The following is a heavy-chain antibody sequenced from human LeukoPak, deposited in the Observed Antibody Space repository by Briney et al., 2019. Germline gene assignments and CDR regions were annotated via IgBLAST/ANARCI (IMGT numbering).Heavy chain of an antibody. CDR2: SRNKANSYTT. J-gene: IGHJ4*02. Sequence: PGGSLRLSCAASGFTFSDHYVDWVRQAPGEGLEWVGRSRNKANSYTTEYAASVKGRFTISRDDSKNSVHLQLNSLKTEDTAVYYCVRTPSNYHFDYWGQGTLVTVSS. D-gene: IGHD5-24*01. CDR3: VRTPSNYHFDY. V-gene: IGHV3-72*01. CDR1: GFTFSDHY.